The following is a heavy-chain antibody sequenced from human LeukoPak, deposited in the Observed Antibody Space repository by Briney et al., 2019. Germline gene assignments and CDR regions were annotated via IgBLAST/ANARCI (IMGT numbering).Heavy chain of an antibody. J-gene: IGHJ5*02. V-gene: IGHV4-38-2*02. CDR1: GYSISSGYY. D-gene: IGHD3-9*01. Sequence: SETLSLTCTVSGYSISSGYYWGWIRQPPGKGLEWIGSIYHSGRTFYNPSLKSRVTISVDTSKNQFSLKLSSVTAADTAVYYCARYRRADILTGYLWDWFDPWGQGTLVTVSS. CDR3: ARYRRADILTGYLWDWFDP. CDR2: IYHSGRT.